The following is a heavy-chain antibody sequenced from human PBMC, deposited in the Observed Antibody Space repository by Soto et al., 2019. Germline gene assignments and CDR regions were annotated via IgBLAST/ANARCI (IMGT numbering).Heavy chain of an antibody. J-gene: IGHJ4*02. D-gene: IGHD1-1*01. CDR1: GFNLGSYW. Sequence: EVQLVESGGGLVQPGGSLRLSCAASGFNLGSYWMHWVRQAPGKGLVWVSGINDYGTTINYAESVEGPFTISRDDAKSEVYLQMNNLHAEDTAGYSCARRGLEPFEYWGQGALVTVSS. V-gene: IGHV3-74*01. CDR2: INDYGTTI. CDR3: ARRGLEPFEY.